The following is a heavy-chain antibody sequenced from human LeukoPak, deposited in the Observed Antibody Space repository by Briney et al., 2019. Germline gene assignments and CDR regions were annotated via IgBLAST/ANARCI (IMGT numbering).Heavy chain of an antibody. J-gene: IGHJ4*02. Sequence: SETLSLTCTVSGDSISTYYWSWIRQPPGKGLEWIGYIYYSGSTNYNPSLKSRVTISVDTSKNQFSLKLSSVTAADTAVYYCAASYYYYSSGPRPYYFDFWGQGTLVTVSS. V-gene: IGHV4-59*08. CDR1: GDSISTYY. CDR2: IYYSGST. D-gene: IGHD3-22*01. CDR3: AASYYYYSSGPRPYYFDF.